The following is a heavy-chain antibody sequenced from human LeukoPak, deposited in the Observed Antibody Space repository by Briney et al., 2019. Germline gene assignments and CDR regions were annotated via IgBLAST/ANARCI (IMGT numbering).Heavy chain of an antibody. J-gene: IGHJ4*02. Sequence: PSETLSLTCAVYGGSFSGYYWSWIRQPPGKGLEWIGEINHSGSTNYNPSLKSRVTISVDTLKNQFSLKLSSVTAADTAVYYCARGLAAAALFDYWGQGTLVTVSS. CDR3: ARGLAAAALFDY. CDR2: INHSGST. CDR1: GGSFSGYY. V-gene: IGHV4-34*01. D-gene: IGHD6-13*01.